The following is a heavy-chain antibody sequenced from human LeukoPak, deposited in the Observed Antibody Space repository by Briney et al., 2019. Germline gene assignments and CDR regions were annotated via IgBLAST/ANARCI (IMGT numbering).Heavy chain of an antibody. J-gene: IGHJ6*02. V-gene: IGHV5-51*01. Sequence: GESLKISCKGSGYSFTSYWIGWERQMPGKGLEWMGIIYPGDSDTRYSPSFQGQVTISADKSISTAYLQWSSLKASDTAMYYCARQGAAAGTWYYGMDVWGQGTTVTVSS. CDR1: GYSFTSYW. D-gene: IGHD6-13*01. CDR3: ARQGAAAGTWYYGMDV. CDR2: IYPGDSDT.